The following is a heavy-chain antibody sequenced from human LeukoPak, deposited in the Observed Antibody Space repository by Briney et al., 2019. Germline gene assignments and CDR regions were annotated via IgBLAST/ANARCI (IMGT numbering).Heavy chain of an antibody. CDR3: ATKSPGNEYYYYMDV. V-gene: IGHV3-48*03. Sequence: PGGSLRLSCVVSGFTFSTYEMNWVRQAPGKGLEWLSYISSSGFTIYYADSVKGRFTISRDNAKNSLYLQMSSLRAEDTAVYYCATKSPGNEYYYYMDVWGKGTTVTISS. CDR2: ISSSGFTI. D-gene: IGHD1-1*01. CDR1: GFTFSTYE. J-gene: IGHJ6*03.